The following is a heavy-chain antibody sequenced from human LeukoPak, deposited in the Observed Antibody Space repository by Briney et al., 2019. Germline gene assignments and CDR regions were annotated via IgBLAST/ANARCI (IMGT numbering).Heavy chain of an antibody. CDR2: ISYDGNYK. J-gene: IGHJ4*02. V-gene: IGHV3-30-3*01. Sequence: PGTSLRLSCAASGFTFSSYAIHWVRQAPGKGLEWVSVISYDGNYKYYADSVTGRFTVSRDDSQSMLFLQMNSLRPEDTAVYYCARVLGAEYGATNLAYWGQGTLVTVSS. D-gene: IGHD1-26*01. CDR3: ARVLGAEYGATNLAY. CDR1: GFTFSSYA.